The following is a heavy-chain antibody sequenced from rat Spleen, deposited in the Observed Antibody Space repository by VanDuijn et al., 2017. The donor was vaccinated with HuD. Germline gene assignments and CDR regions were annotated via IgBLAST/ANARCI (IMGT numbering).Heavy chain of an antibody. V-gene: IGHV2-47*01. CDR2: IWTGGST. CDR1: GLSLTSNS. D-gene: IGHD1-4*01. J-gene: IGHJ3*01. Sequence: QVQLKESGPGLVQPSQTLSLVCTVSGLSLTSNSVSWIRQPPGKGLEWMGVIWTGGSTTYNSLFKSRLSISRDTSKSQVFLKMNSLQTEDTAMYFCASGGTTRVSWFAYWGQGTLVTVSS. CDR3: ASGGTTRVSWFAY.